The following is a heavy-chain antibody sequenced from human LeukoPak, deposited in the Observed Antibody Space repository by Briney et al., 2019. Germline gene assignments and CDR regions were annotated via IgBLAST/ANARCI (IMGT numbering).Heavy chain of an antibody. Sequence: SETLSLTCTVSGGSISSSSYYWGWIRQPPGKGLEWIGSIYYSGSTYYNPSLKSRVTISVDTSKNQFSLKLSSVTAADTAVYYCARDRPDYYDSSGYYYGRLFDYWGQGALVTVSS. V-gene: IGHV4-39*07. D-gene: IGHD3-22*01. CDR3: ARDRPDYYDSSGYYYGRLFDY. J-gene: IGHJ4*02. CDR1: GGSISSSSYY. CDR2: IYYSGST.